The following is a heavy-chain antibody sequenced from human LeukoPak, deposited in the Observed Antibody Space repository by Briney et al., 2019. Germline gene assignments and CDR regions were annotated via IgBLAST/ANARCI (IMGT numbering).Heavy chain of an antibody. Sequence: SQTLSLTCAISGDSVSSNSAAWNWIRQSPSRGLEWLGRTYYRSKWYNDYAVSVKSRITINPDTSKNQFSLQLNSVTPEDTAVYYCARSRSLDAMSGYSSGWYWAARSLGDHLFDYWGQGTLVTVSS. D-gene: IGHD6-19*01. CDR3: ARSRSLDAMSGYSSGWYWAARSLGDHLFDY. CDR1: GDSVSSNSAA. CDR2: TYYRSKWYN. J-gene: IGHJ4*02. V-gene: IGHV6-1*01.